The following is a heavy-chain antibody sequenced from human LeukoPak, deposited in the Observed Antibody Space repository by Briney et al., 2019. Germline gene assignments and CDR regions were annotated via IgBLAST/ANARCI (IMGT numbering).Heavy chain of an antibody. D-gene: IGHD4-17*01. V-gene: IGHV1-8*01. CDR3: ASGESDYGDYPTFDY. Sequence: ASVKVSCKASGYTFTSYDINWVRQAAGQGLEWMGWMNPNSGITGYAQNFQGRVTMTGNTSITTAYMELSSLRSEDTAVYYCASGESDYGDYPTFDYWGQGTLVTVSS. CDR2: MNPNSGIT. J-gene: IGHJ4*02. CDR1: GYTFTSYD.